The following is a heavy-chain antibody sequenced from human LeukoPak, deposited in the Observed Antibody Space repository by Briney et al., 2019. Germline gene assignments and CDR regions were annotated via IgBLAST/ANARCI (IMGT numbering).Heavy chain of an antibody. CDR1: GGSISSSSYY. J-gene: IGHJ5*02. CDR2: IYYSGST. D-gene: IGHD6-6*01. V-gene: IGHV4-39*07. Sequence: PSETLSLTCTVSGGSISSSSYYWGWIRQPPGKGLEWIGSIYYSGSTYYNPSFKSRVTISVDTSKNQFSLKLSSVTAADTAVYYCARAVGIASIAAENWFDPWGQGTLVTVSS. CDR3: ARAVGIASIAAENWFDP.